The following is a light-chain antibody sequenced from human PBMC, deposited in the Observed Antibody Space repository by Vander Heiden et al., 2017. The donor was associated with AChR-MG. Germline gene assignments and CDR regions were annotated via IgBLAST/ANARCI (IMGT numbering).Light chain of an antibody. J-gene: IGKJ3*01. CDR3: QKYNSAPPIT. CDR2: AAS. V-gene: IGKV1-27*01. Sequence: DIQMTQSPSSLSASVGDRVTITCRASQGIGNYLAWYQQIPGKVPNVLIYAASSLHSGVPSRFGGSGYGTDFPLTISSLQPEDVATYFCQKYNSAPPITLGHGTKVDVK. CDR1: QGIGNY.